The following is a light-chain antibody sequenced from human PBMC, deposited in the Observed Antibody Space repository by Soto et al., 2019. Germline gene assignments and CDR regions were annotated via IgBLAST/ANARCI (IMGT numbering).Light chain of an antibody. CDR3: QSYDSSLSGLV. CDR2: GNS. V-gene: IGLV1-40*01. Sequence: QSALTQPASVSGSPGQRVTISCTGSSSNIGTGYDVPWYQQLPGTAPKLLIYGNSNRPSGVPDRFSGSKSGTSASLAITGLQAEDEADYYCQSYDSSLSGLVFGGGTKLTVL. J-gene: IGLJ2*01. CDR1: SSNIGTGYD.